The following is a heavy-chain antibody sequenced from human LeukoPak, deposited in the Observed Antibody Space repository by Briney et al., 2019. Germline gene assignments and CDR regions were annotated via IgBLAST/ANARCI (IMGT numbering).Heavy chain of an antibody. CDR2: INHSGST. V-gene: IGHV4-34*01. CDR1: GGSFSGYY. CDR3: ARVFARVGSF. J-gene: IGHJ4*02. Sequence: PSETLSLTCAVYGGSFSGYYWSWIRQPPGKGLEWIGEINHSGSTNYNPSLKSRVTISVDTSKNQFSLKLSSVTAADAAVYYCARVFARVGSFWGQGTLVTVSS. D-gene: IGHD1-26*01.